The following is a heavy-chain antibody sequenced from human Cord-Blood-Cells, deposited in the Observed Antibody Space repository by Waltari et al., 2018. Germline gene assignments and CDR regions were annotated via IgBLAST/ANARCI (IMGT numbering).Heavy chain of an antibody. CDR2: ISAYNGNT. D-gene: IGHD3-3*01. CDR1: GYTFTSYG. CDR3: ARALPETDFWSGYYRSGWFDP. V-gene: IGHV1-18*04. J-gene: IGHJ5*02. Sequence: QVQLVQSGAEVKKPGASVKVSCKASGYTFTSYGISWVRQAPGQGLEWMGWISAYNGNTNYAQKLQGRVTMTTDTSTSTAYMELRSLRSDDTAVYYCARALPETDFWSGYYRSGWFDPWGQGTLVTVSS.